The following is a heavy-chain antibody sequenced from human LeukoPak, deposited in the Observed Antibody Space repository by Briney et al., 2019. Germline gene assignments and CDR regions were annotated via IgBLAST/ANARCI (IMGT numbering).Heavy chain of an antibody. CDR2: IYLSGTT. V-gene: IGHV4-39*01. J-gene: IGHJ5*02. Sequence: SETLSLTCTVSGDSISSAGDYWGWIRQPPGKGLEWIGTIYLSGTTYYKPSLDSHITISLDTSMNQFSLTLSPVTAADTAVYYCARLANNWSGEPPLDLWGQGILVTVSS. CDR3: ARLANNWSGEPPLDL. D-gene: IGHD3-10*01. CDR1: GDSISSAGDY.